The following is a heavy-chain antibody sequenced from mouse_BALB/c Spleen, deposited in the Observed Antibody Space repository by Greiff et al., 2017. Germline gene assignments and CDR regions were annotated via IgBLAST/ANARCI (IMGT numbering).Heavy chain of an antibody. J-gene: IGHJ3*01. V-gene: IGHV5-6-4*01. Sequence: EVKLMESGGGLVKPGGSLKLSCAASGFTFSSYTMSWVRQTPEKRLEWVATISSGGSYTYYPDSVKGRFTISRDNAKNTLYLQMSSLKSEDTAMYYCTREGYDYDGGAWFAYWGQGTLVTVSA. CDR2: ISSGGSYT. D-gene: IGHD2-4*01. CDR1: GFTFSSYT. CDR3: TREGYDYDGGAWFAY.